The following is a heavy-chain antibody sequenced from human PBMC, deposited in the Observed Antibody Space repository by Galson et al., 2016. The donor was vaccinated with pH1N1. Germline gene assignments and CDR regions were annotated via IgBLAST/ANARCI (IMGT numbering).Heavy chain of an antibody. CDR2: ISSSSTRV. D-gene: IGHD3-3*01. CDR1: GFTFRSYG. J-gene: IGHJ3*02. Sequence: SLRLSCAASGFTFRSYGMSWVRQAPGKGLEWISYISSSSTRVFYADSVKGRFTISRDNAKNSLYLQMKSLRAEDTAVYYCVRDDYESWSGYDAFDIWGPGTMVIVSS. V-gene: IGHV3-48*04. CDR3: VRDDYESWSGYDAFDI.